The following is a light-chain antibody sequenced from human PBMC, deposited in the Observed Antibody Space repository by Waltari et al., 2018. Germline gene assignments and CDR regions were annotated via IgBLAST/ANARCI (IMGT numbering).Light chain of an antibody. CDR3: QQSYSIPCA. J-gene: IGKJ2*01. V-gene: IGKV1-39*01. CDR1: QSISTY. Sequence: DIQMTQSPSSLSASVGDRVTITCRASQSISTYLNWYQVKPGKAPKLLISAASTLQGGVPSRLSGSGVGADFNLTISNLQPDDYATYYCQQSYSIPCAFGQGTKLEIK. CDR2: AAS.